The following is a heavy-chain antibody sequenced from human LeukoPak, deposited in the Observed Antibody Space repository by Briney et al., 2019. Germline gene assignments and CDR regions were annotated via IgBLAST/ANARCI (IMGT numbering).Heavy chain of an antibody. CDR2: ISGSGGST. D-gene: IGHD3-3*01. J-gene: IGHJ4*02. V-gene: IGHV3-23*01. CDR3: AKLSDFEFWSGYIDY. Sequence: GGSLRLSCAASGFTFSSYAMSWVRQAPGKGLEWVSAISGSGGSTYYADSVKGRFTISRDNSKNTLYLQTNSLGAEDTAVYYCAKLSDFEFWSGYIDYWGQGTLVTVSS. CDR1: GFTFSSYA.